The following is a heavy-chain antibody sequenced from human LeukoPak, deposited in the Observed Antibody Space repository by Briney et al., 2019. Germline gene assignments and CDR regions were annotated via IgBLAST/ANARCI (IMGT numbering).Heavy chain of an antibody. D-gene: IGHD2-2*01. V-gene: IGHV3-48*03. CDR2: ISSSGSTI. CDR1: GFTFSSYE. CDR3: ARTAYCSSTSCYAGTGWFDP. J-gene: IGHJ5*02. Sequence: GGSLRLSCAAFGFTFSSYEMNWVRQAPGKGLEWVSYISSSGSTIYYADSVKGRFTISRDNAKNSLYLQMNSLRAEDTAVYYCARTAYCSSTSCYAGTGWFDPWGQGTLVTVSS.